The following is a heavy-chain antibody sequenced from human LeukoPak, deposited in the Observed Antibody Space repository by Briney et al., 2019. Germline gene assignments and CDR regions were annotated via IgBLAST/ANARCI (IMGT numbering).Heavy chain of an antibody. CDR3: ARDRGYCTNGVCYTFFDY. D-gene: IGHD2-8*01. CDR2: IRYDGSNK. V-gene: IGHV3-30*02. CDR1: GFTFSSYG. Sequence: GGSLRLSCAASGFTFSSYGMHWVRQAPGKGLERVAFIRYDGSNKYYADSVKGRFTISRDNAKNSLYLQMNSLRAEDTALYYCARDRGYCTNGVCYTFFDYWGQGTLVTVSS. J-gene: IGHJ4*02.